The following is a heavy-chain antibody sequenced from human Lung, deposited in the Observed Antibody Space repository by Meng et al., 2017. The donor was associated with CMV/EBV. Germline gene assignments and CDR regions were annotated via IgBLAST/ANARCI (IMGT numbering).Heavy chain of an antibody. J-gene: IGHJ4*02. CDR3: AAGEGQLSLDH. CDR2: VSAYSGHT. Sequence: ASVKVSCKAFPYTFINYQFNWLRLVPGQGLEWMGRVSAYSGHTHYAQNFQGRVILSTETSTDTVFMQLTGLTADDTAIYYCAAGEGQLSLDHWGQGTLVTVS. CDR1: PYTFINYQ. V-gene: IGHV1-18*01. D-gene: IGHD5-18*01.